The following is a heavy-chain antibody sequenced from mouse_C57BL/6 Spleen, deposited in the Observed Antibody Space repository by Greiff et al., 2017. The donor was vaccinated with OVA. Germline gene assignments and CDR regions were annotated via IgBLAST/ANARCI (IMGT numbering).Heavy chain of an antibody. CDR1: APYTTIFSY. CDR3: ARGDYYGSSYDYFDY. Sequence: QLQESGPGLVKPSQSLSLTCSVTAPYTTIFSYWNWIRQFPGNKLEWMGYISYDGSNNYNPSLKNRISITRDTSKNQFFLKLNSVTTEDTATYYCARGDYYGSSYDYFDYWGQGTTLTVSS. J-gene: IGHJ2*01. V-gene: IGHV3-6*01. D-gene: IGHD1-1*01. CDR2: ISYDGSN.